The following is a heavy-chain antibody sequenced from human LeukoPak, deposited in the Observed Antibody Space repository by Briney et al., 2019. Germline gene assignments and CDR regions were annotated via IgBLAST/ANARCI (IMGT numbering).Heavy chain of an antibody. J-gene: IGHJ4*02. D-gene: IGHD3-9*01. CDR2: ISSSGSTI. CDR1: GFTFSSYE. Sequence: GGSLRLSCAASGFTFSSYEMNWVRQAPGKGLEWVSYISSSGSTIYYADSVKGRFTISRDNAKNSLYLQMNSLRAEDTAVYYRARLYYDILTGYNDYWGQGTLVTVSS. CDR3: ARLYYDILTGYNDY. V-gene: IGHV3-48*03.